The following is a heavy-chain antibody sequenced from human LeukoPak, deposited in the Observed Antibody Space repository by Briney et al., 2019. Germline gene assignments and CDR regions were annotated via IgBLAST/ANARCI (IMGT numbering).Heavy chain of an antibody. CDR3: ARIRDMPSGWPSYYFDY. Sequence: PSQTLSLTCTVSGGSISSGDYYWSWIRQPPGKGLEWIGYIYYSGSTYYNPSLKSRVTISVDTSKNQFSLKLSSVTAADTAVYYCARIRDMPSGWPSYYFDYWGQGTLVTVSS. J-gene: IGHJ4*02. CDR1: GGSISSGDYY. D-gene: IGHD6-19*01. CDR2: IYYSGST. V-gene: IGHV4-30-4*01.